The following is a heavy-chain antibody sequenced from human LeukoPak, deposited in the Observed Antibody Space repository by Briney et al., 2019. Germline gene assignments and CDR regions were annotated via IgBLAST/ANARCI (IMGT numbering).Heavy chain of an antibody. CDR3: ARLPVVVVAAPKKNAFDI. D-gene: IGHD2-15*01. J-gene: IGHJ3*02. CDR2: IYYSGST. V-gene: IGHV4-59*01. CDR1: GGSISSYY. Sequence: TPSETLSLTCTVSGGSISSYYWSWVRQPPGKGLEWIGYIYYSGSTNYNPSLKSRVTISVDTSKNQFSLKLSSMTAADAAVYYCARLPVVVVAAPKKNAFDIWGQGTMVTVFS.